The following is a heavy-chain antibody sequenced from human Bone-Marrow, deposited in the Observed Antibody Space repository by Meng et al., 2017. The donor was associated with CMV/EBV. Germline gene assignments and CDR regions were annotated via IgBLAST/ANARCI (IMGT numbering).Heavy chain of an antibody. D-gene: IGHD2-2*02. J-gene: IGHJ6*02. CDR2: IKQDGSEK. Sequence: GGSLRLSCAASGFTFSSYWRSWVRQAPGKGLEWVANIKQDGSEKYYVDSVKGRFTISRDNAKNSLYLQMNSLRAEDTAVYYCARDHIVVVPAAIGYYYYGMDVWGQGTTVTFSS. CDR3: ARDHIVVVPAAIGYYYYGMDV. V-gene: IGHV3-7*01. CDR1: GFTFSSYW.